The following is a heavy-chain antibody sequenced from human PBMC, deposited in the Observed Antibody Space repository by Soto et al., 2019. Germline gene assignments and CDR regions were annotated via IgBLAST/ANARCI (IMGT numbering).Heavy chain of an antibody. V-gene: IGHV1-18*04. CDR1: GYTFNRHG. CDR2: ISGYNGDI. CDR3: ARVRIVGAREIDF. D-gene: IGHD1-26*01. J-gene: IGHJ4*02. Sequence: QVHLVQSGGEVKKPGASVKVSCKASGYTFNRHGITWVRQAPGQGLEWMGWISGYNGDINYEQKFQGRVTLSSDTLTSTVYLELKSLRFDDTAVYYGARVRIVGAREIDFWGQGTLVTVSS.